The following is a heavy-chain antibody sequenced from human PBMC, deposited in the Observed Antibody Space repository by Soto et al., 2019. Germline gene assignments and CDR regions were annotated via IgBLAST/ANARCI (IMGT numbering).Heavy chain of an antibody. CDR3: ARAMATYYDILTGLSDAFDI. D-gene: IGHD3-9*01. CDR1: GFTFSSYG. J-gene: IGHJ3*02. V-gene: IGHV3-30*03. CDR2: ISYDGSNK. Sequence: PGGSLRLPCAASGFTFSSYGMHWVRQAPGKGLEWVAVISYDGSNKYYADSVKGRFTISRDNSKNTLYLQMNSLRAEDTAVYYCARAMATYYDILTGLSDAFDIWGQGTMVTVSS.